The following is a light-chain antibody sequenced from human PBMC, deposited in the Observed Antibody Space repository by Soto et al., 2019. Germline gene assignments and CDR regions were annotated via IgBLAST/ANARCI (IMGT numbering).Light chain of an antibody. CDR1: QGIRNF. J-gene: IGKJ3*01. CDR2: AAS. Sequence: DIQMTQSPTSLSASVGDRVTITCRASQGIRNFVAWYQQKPGNAPKLLIYAASTLQSGVPSRFSGSGSGTDFTLTINRLQPEDVATYSCQKYSSVPVFGPGTKVEIK. V-gene: IGKV1-27*01. CDR3: QKYSSVPV.